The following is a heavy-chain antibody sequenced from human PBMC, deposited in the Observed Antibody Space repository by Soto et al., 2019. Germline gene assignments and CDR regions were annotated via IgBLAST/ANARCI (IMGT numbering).Heavy chain of an antibody. Sequence: QVQLQQWGAGLLKPSETLSLTCAVYGGSFSGYYWSWIRQPPGKGLEWIGEINHSGSTNYNPSLKSRVPISIDTSKHQFSLKLSSVTGADTAVYYCARGYGDAGYFDYWGQGTLVPVSS. D-gene: IGHD2-21*02. CDR3: ARGYGDAGYFDY. J-gene: IGHJ4*02. V-gene: IGHV4-34*01. CDR1: GGSFSGYY. CDR2: INHSGST.